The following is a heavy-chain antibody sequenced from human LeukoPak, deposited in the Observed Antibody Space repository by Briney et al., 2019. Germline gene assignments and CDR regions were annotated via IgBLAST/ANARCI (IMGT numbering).Heavy chain of an antibody. V-gene: IGHV4-39*07. D-gene: IGHD3-22*01. CDR1: GGSISSYY. J-gene: IGHJ4*02. Sequence: SETLSLTCTVSGGSISSYYWGWIRQPPGKGLEWIGSIYHSGSTYYNPSLKSRVTISVDTSKNQFSLKLSSVTAADTAVYYCARDLAVLGYFHFDYWGQGTLVTVSS. CDR3: ARDLAVLGYFHFDY. CDR2: IYHSGST.